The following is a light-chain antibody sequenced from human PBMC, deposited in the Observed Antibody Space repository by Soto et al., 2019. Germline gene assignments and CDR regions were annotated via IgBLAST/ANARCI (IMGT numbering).Light chain of an antibody. CDR3: SSYAGSSNVV. CDR1: RSDVGGYNY. CDR2: KVS. V-gene: IGLV2-8*01. J-gene: IGLJ2*01. Sequence: QSALTQPPSASGSPGQSVTISCTGTRSDVGGYNYVSWYQQHPGKAPKVVIYKVSQRPSGVPDRFSGSKSDNTASLTVSGLQAEDEADYYCSSYAGSSNVVFGGGTKLTVL.